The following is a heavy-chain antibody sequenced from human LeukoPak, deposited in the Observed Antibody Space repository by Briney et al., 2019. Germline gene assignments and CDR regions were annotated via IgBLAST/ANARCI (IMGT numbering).Heavy chain of an antibody. CDR3: ATLYGDYNWYFNL. Sequence: GGSLRLSCAASGFTFSSYSMNWVRQAPGKGLEWVSTISASGGTTYYADSVQGRFTTSRDNSKNTLYLQMNSLRAEDTALYYCATLYGDYNWYFNLWGRGTLVTVSS. D-gene: IGHD4-17*01. J-gene: IGHJ2*01. CDR2: ISASGGTT. CDR1: GFTFSSYS. V-gene: IGHV3-23*01.